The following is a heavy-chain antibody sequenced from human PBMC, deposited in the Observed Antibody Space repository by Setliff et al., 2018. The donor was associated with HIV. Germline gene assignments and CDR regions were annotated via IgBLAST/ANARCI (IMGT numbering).Heavy chain of an antibody. CDR2: VNLPKTL. V-gene: IGHV4-34*01. Sequence: SETLSLTCAVYGGSLNDYSWNWIRQSPGKGLEWIGGVNLPKTLNYNPSLESRITISVDTSKKQFSLDLSSVTAADTAVYFCARAIVKTGYHTKSRVFDYWGQRTLVTVSS. D-gene: IGHD3-9*01. CDR3: ARAIVKTGYHTKSRVFDY. J-gene: IGHJ4*02. CDR1: GGSLNDYS.